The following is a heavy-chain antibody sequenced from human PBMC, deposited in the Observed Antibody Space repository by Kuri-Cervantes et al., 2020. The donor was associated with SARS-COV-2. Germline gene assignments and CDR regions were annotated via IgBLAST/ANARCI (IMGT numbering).Heavy chain of an antibody. Sequence: GGSLRLSCAASGFTFDDYAMHWVRQAPGKGLEWVSGISWNSGSIGYADSVKGRFTISRDNAKNSLYLQMNSLRAEDTAVYYCAKVIRFFTYPFDYWGQGTLVTVSS. V-gene: IGHV3-9*01. CDR3: AKVIRFFTYPFDY. CDR1: GFTFDDYA. CDR2: ISWNSGSI. D-gene: IGHD3-3*01. J-gene: IGHJ4*02.